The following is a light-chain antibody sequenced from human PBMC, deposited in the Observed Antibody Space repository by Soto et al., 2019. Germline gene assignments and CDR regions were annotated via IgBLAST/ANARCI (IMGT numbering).Light chain of an antibody. J-gene: IGLJ1*01. Sequence: QSALTQPPPVPGAPGQRVTISCTWSNSNIGAGYDVHWYQQLPGTAPKLLIYGNSNRPSGVPDRFSGSKSGTSASLTITGLQAEDEADYYCQSYGDSLSGYVFGTGTKVTVL. CDR1: NSNIGAGYD. V-gene: IGLV1-40*01. CDR2: GNS. CDR3: QSYGDSLSGYV.